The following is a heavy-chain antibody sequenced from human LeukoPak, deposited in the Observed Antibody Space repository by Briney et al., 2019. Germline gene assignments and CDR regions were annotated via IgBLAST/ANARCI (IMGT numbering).Heavy chain of an antibody. V-gene: IGHV3-7*01. CDR2: IKPDGSEH. CDR1: GFTFSSYG. CDR3: ARHGPHNFDY. J-gene: IGHJ4*02. Sequence: GGSLRLSCAASGFTFSSYGMHWVRQAPGKGLEWVANIKPDGSEHYYVDSVKGRFTISRDNAKNSLDLQMNSLRAEDTAVYYCARHGPHNFDYWGQGTLVTVSS.